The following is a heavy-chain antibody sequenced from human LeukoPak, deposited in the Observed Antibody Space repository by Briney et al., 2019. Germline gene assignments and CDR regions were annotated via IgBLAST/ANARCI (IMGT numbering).Heavy chain of an antibody. CDR1: GFTFSSSA. J-gene: IGHJ4*02. D-gene: IGHD2-15*01. V-gene: IGHV3-23*01. Sequence: PGGSLRLSCAASGFTFSSSAMSWVRQAPGKGLEWVSAISNNGGYTYYADSVQGRFTISRDNSKNTLYLQMNSLRAEDTAVYYCARGGGLAAFDYWGQGTLVTVSS. CDR2: ISNNGGYT. CDR3: ARGGGLAAFDY.